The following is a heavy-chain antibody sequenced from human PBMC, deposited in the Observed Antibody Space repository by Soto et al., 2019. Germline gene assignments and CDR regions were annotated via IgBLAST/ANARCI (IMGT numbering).Heavy chain of an antibody. V-gene: IGHV5-51*01. CDR2: IYPGDSDT. Sequence: LGESLKISCKGSGYSFTSYWIGWVRQMPGKGLEWMGIIYPGDSDTRYSPSFQGQVTISADKSISTAYLQWSSLKASDTAMYYCARQADGDYGAIYSYMDVWGKGTTVTVSS. CDR1: GYSFTSYW. D-gene: IGHD4-17*01. CDR3: ARQADGDYGAIYSYMDV. J-gene: IGHJ6*03.